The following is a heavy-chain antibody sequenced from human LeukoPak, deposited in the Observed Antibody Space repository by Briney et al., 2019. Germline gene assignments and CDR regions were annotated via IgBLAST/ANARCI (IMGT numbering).Heavy chain of an antibody. J-gene: IGHJ4*02. Sequence: ASVKVSCKASGYTFTSYGISWVRQAPGQGLEWMGWISAYNGNTNYAQKLQGRVTMTTDTSTSTAYMELRSLRSDDTAVYYCARDLPRRYQPLELRGYSDYWGQGTLVTVSS. V-gene: IGHV1-18*01. CDR2: ISAYNGNT. CDR1: GYTFTSYG. D-gene: IGHD2-2*01. CDR3: ARDLPRRYQPLELRGYSDY.